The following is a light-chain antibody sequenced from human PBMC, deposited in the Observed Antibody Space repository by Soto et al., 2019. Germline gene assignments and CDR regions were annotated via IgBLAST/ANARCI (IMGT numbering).Light chain of an antibody. CDR3: QQRSTTWT. J-gene: IGKJ1*01. CDR2: DAL. V-gene: IGKV3-11*01. CDR1: RSFNNY. Sequence: MLTPSPGILSFSPGESATISYRASRSFNNYLAWYQQKRGQMPRLLIYDALNSSTYIPARFSGSWSGTDFSLTISSLEPEDLAFYYCQQRSTTWTFGQGTKVEIK.